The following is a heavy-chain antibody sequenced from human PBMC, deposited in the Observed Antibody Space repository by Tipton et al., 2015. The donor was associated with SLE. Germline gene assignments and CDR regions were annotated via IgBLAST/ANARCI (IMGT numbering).Heavy chain of an antibody. J-gene: IGHJ3*02. CDR3: ARDALGSKLAFDI. CDR1: GGSISSYY. V-gene: IGHV4-59*12. Sequence: TLSLTCTVSGGSISSYYWSWIRQPPGKGLEWIGYIYYSGSTNYNPSLKSRVTISADTSKNQFSLKLSSVTAADTAVYYCARDALGSKLAFDIWGQGTMVTVSS. D-gene: IGHD3-16*01. CDR2: IYYSGST.